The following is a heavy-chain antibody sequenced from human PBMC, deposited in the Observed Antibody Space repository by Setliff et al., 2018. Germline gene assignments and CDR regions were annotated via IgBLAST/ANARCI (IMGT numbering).Heavy chain of an antibody. CDR1: GYTFTSYD. CDR3: ARGPSWQGGAYYFDF. CDR2: MNPNSGNT. J-gene: IGHJ4*02. V-gene: IGHV1-8*01. Sequence: ASVKVSCKASGYTFTSYDINWVRQATGQGLEWMGWMNPNSGNTGYAQKLQGRVTFTRNTSTNTAYMELSSLISEDTAVYYCARGPSWQGGAYYFDFGGQGTLVTV. D-gene: IGHD1-26*01.